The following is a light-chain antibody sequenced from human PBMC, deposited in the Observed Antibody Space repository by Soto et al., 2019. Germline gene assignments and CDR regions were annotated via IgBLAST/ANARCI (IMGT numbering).Light chain of an antibody. CDR2: LKPSGSY. CDR3: ETWDSHMV. V-gene: IGLV4-60*03. J-gene: IGLJ3*02. Sequence: QSVLTQSSSASASLGSSVKLTCSLNSGHSDYSIAWHKQQPGKAPRDLMKLKPSGSYNKGSRVPDRFSGSSSGTARYLTISDLQSEDEAGYYCETWDSHMVFGGGTKLTVL. CDR1: SGHSDYS.